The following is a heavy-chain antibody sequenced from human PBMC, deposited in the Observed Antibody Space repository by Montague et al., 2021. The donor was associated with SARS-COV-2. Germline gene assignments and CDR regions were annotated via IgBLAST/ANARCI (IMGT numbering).Heavy chain of an antibody. CDR2: INHTGSA. J-gene: IGHJ4*02. Sequence: SETLSLTCAVYSGSFSDFYWTWIRQSPGKGLEWIGEINHTGSATYNPSLKGRVTLSRNTSKNQFSLSLNSVTAADTAVYFCARQLPSYCSTNKCYPYYFDVWGQGALVTVSS. V-gene: IGHV4-34*01. CDR3: ARQLPSYCSTNKCYPYYFDV. D-gene: IGHD2-2*01. CDR1: SGSFSDFY.